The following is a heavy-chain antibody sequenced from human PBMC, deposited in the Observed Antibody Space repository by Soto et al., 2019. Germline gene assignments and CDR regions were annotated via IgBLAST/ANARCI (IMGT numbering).Heavy chain of an antibody. J-gene: IGHJ3*01. CDR2: TYYSGST. CDR3: ARQISGWKVAFDF. CDR1: GGSISSYY. D-gene: IGHD6-19*01. V-gene: IGHV4-59*08. Sequence: SETLSLTCTVSGGSISSYYWSWIRQPPGKGLEWIGYTYYSGSTNYNPSLKSRVTISVDTSKNQFSLKLSSVTAADTAVYYCARQISGWKVAFDFWGQGTMVTVSS.